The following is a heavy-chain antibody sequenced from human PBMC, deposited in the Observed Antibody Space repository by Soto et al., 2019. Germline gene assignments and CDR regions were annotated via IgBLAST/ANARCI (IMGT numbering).Heavy chain of an antibody. CDR3: ARVGGYSGSGYYFDS. CDR2: VYQNGNT. V-gene: IGHV4-38-2*01. J-gene: IGHJ4*02. D-gene: IGHD3-10*01. CDR1: GYSISSGYY. Sequence: SETLSLTCAVSGYSISSGYYWGWIRQPPGKGLEWLGSVYQNGNTYYNPSLKSRVTTSVDMSKNQFSLKMTSVTAADTAVYYCARVGGYSGSGYYFDSWGQGTLVTVSS.